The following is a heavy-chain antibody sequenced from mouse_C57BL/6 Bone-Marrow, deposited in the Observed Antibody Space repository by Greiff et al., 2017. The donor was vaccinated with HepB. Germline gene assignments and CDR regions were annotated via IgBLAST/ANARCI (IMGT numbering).Heavy chain of an antibody. D-gene: IGHD1-1*01. Sequence: EVMLVESGGGLVQPGGSLSLSCAASGFTFTDYYMSWVRQPPGKALEWLGFIRNKANGYTTEYSASVKGRFTISRDNSQSILYLQMNALRAEDSATYYCARCPPYGSTSYFDYWGQGTTLTVSS. V-gene: IGHV7-3*01. CDR1: GFTFTDYY. CDR2: IRNKANGYTT. J-gene: IGHJ2*01. CDR3: ARCPPYGSTSYFDY.